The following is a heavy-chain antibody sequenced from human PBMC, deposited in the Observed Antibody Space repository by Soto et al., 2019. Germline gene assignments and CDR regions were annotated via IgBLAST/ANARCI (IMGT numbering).Heavy chain of an antibody. V-gene: IGHV1-3*01. CDR1: RYRFTCNA. CDR3: ARDGVAEVIEY. Sequence: CEDCRYRFTCNALQSAHLAPGQRLEWMGWINPGNANTKYSQKLQGRVTTTRDTSATTAYMELSSLRSEDTVLYDCARDGVAEVIEYWGQGTLVTVSS. CDR2: INPGNANT. J-gene: IGHJ4*02. D-gene: IGHD2-8*01.